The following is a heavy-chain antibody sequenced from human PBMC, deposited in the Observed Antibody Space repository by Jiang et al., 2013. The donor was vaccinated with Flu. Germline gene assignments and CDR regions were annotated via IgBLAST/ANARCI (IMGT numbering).Heavy chain of an antibody. J-gene: IGHJ4*02. V-gene: IGHV4-4*02. Sequence: GSGLVKPSGTLSLTCAVSGGSISSSNWWSWVRQPPGKGLEWIGEIYHSGSTNYNPSLKSRVTISVDKSKNQFSLKLSSVTAADTAVYYCARAAVHGSGSYYRAIARNYIDYWGQGTLVTVSS. CDR1: GGSISSSNW. D-gene: IGHD3-10*01. CDR3: ARAAVHGSGSYYRAIARNYIDY. CDR2: IYHSGST.